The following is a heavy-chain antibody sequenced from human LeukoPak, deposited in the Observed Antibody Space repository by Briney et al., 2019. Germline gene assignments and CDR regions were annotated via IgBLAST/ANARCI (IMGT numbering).Heavy chain of an antibody. CDR3: ARVTIKRYCSGGSCYWNY. CDR2: IYYSGST. V-gene: IGHV4-39*07. CDR1: GGSISSSSYY. Sequence: SQTLSLTCTVSGGSISSSSYYWGWIRQTPGKGLEWIGSIYYSGSTYYNPSLKSRVTISVDTSKNQFSLKLSSVTAADTAVYYCARVTIKRYCSGGSCYWNYWGQGTLVTVSS. D-gene: IGHD2-15*01. J-gene: IGHJ4*02.